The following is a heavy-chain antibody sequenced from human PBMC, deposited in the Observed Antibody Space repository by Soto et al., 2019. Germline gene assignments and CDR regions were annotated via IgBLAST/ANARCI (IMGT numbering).Heavy chain of an antibody. D-gene: IGHD1-26*01. V-gene: IGHV3-7*04. Sequence: HPGRSLRLCCTIFESTVSRDWMNWVRQAPGKGLEWVAHINQDGSEKYYVDSVKGRFTIARDNAKKSLYLQMNSLRPADTAMYYCSGGVGDAFWGQGTLVTVSS. J-gene: IGHJ4*02. CDR1: ESTVSRDW. CDR3: SGGVGDAF. CDR2: INQDGSEK.